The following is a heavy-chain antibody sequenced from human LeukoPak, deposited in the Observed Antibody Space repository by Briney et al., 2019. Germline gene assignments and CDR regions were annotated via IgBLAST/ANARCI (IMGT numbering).Heavy chain of an antibody. CDR1: GYTFTSYG. D-gene: IGHD4-17*01. J-gene: IGHJ4*02. CDR3: ARILFTVTTDEGPDD. Sequence: ASVKVSCKASGYTFTSYGISWVRQAPGQGLEWMGWISAYNGNTNYAQKLQGRVTMTTDTSTSTAYMELRSLRSDGTAVYYCARILFTVTTDEGPDDWGQGTLVTVSS. CDR2: ISAYNGNT. V-gene: IGHV1-18*01.